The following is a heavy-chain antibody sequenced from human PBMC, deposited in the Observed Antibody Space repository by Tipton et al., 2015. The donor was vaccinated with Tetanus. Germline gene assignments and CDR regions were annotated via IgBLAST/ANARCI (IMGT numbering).Heavy chain of an antibody. J-gene: IGHJ4*02. CDR1: GFIFSSYG. V-gene: IGHV3-33*01. Sequence: SLRLSCAASGFIFSSYGIHWVRQAPGKGLEWVAVSWYDGTDKYYADSGKGRFTISRDNSKNTLYLPMNSLRAEDTAVYYCAREADCSGGSCFSGDFDNWGQGTQVTVSS. CDR3: AREADCSGGSCFSGDFDN. CDR2: SWYDGTDK. D-gene: IGHD2-15*01.